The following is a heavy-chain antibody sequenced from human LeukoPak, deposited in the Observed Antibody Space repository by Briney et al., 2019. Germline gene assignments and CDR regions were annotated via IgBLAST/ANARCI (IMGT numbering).Heavy chain of an antibody. CDR2: ISSYGGST. CDR1: GFTFSSYA. V-gene: IGHV3-64*04. CDR3: ARDDSGYSGYEFAFDI. J-gene: IGHJ3*02. Sequence: GGSLRLSCSASGFTFSSYAMHWVRQAPGKGLEYVSAISSYGGSTYYTDSVKGRFTISRDNAKNSLYLQMNSLRDEDTAVYYCARDDSGYSGYEFAFDIWGQGTMVIVSS. D-gene: IGHD5-12*01.